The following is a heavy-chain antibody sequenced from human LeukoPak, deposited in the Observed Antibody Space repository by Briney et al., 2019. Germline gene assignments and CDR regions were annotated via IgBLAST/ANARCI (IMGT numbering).Heavy chain of an antibody. V-gene: IGHV4-39*07. J-gene: IGHJ6*03. CDR1: GGSISSSSYY. Sequence: PSETLSLTCTVSGGSISSSSYYWGWIRQPPGKGLEWIGSIYYSGSTYYNPSLKSRVTISVDTSKNQFSLKLSSVTAADTAVYYCARDRRVDYYDSSGYYLHYYYYMDVWGKGTTVTVSS. D-gene: IGHD3-22*01. CDR2: IYYSGST. CDR3: ARDRRVDYYDSSGYYLHYYYYMDV.